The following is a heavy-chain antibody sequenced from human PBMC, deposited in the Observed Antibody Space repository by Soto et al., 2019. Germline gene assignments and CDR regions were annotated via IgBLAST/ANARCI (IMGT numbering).Heavy chain of an antibody. V-gene: IGHV3-30*18. CDR2: ISYDGSNK. D-gene: IGHD3-3*01. Sequence: PGGSLRLSCAASGFTFSSYGMHWVRQAPGKGLEWVAVISYDGSNKYYADSVKGRFTISRDNSKNTLYLQMNSLRAEDTAVYYCANGRPRTPGPEWLLIMDWGQGTLVTVSS. CDR3: ANGRPRTPGPEWLLIMD. J-gene: IGHJ4*02. CDR1: GFTFSSYG.